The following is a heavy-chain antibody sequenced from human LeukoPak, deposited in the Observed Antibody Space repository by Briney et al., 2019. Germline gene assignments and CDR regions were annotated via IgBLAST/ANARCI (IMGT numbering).Heavy chain of an antibody. D-gene: IGHD2-21*02. Sequence: SETLSLTCTVSGGSITSYYWSWIRQPPGKGLEWIGYIYYSGSTNYNPSLKSRVTISVDTSKNQFSLKLSSVTAADTAVYYCARETAYCGGDCFILLDYWGQGTLVTVSS. CDR1: GGSITSYY. CDR2: IYYSGST. V-gene: IGHV4-59*01. J-gene: IGHJ4*02. CDR3: ARETAYCGGDCFILLDY.